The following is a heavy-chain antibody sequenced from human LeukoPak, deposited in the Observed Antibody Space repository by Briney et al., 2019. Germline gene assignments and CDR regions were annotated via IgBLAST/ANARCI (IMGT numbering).Heavy chain of an antibody. J-gene: IGHJ4*02. V-gene: IGHV1-69*02. Sequence: GASVKVSCKASGGTFSSYTISWVRQAPGQGLEWMGRIIPILGIANYAQKFQGRATITADKSTSTAYMELSSLRSEDTAVYYCARDFWSGQIPGDYWGQGTLVTVSS. CDR2: IIPILGIA. D-gene: IGHD3-3*01. CDR3: ARDFWSGQIPGDY. CDR1: GGTFSSYT.